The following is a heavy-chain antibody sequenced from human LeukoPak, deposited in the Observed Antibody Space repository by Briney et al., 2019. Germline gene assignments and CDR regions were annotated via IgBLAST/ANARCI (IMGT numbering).Heavy chain of an antibody. CDR1: VYTFTDYY. CDR2: INPNSGGT. V-gene: IGHV1-2*02. Sequence: ASVTVSFKASVYTFTDYYMHWVRQAPGQGLEGMGWINPNSGGTNYAQKFQGTVTMTRDTSISTAYMELSRLRSDDTAVYYCARDGVYSSGWYVDYWGQGTLVTVSS. J-gene: IGHJ4*02. D-gene: IGHD6-19*01. CDR3: ARDGVYSSGWYVDY.